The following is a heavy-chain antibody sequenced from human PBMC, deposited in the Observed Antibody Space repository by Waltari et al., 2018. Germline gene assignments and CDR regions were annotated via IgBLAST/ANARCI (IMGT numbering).Heavy chain of an antibody. J-gene: IGHJ6*02. D-gene: IGHD3-10*01. CDR2: IYYSGPP. V-gene: IGHV4-59*01. Sequence: QVQRQESGPGLGKPSETLSLTCTVSGGSISSYDGSWIRQPPGKGLEWMGYIYYSGPPLLNTCRPPPLPLSPSSPPPPCCLGLLSLPPPSPAVCSCARASFPSSPLWFCGVLFPGVLDVWGQGTTVTVSS. CDR3: ARASFPSSPLWFCGVLFPGVLDV. CDR1: GGSISSYD.